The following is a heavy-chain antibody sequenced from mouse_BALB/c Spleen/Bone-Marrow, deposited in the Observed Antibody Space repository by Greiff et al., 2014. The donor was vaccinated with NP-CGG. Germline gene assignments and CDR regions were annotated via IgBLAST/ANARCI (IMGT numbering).Heavy chain of an antibody. J-gene: IGHJ3*01. CDR2: ILPGSGST. D-gene: IGHD2-1*01. Sequence: QVQLQQSGAELMKPGASVKISCKATGYTFSRYWIEWVKQRPGHGLEWIGEILPGSGSTNYNEKFKGKATFTADTSSNTAYLQLSSLTSEDSAVYYCARNYGNYVWFANWGQGTLVTVSA. V-gene: IGHV1-9*01. CDR3: ARNYGNYVWFAN. CDR1: GYTFSRYW.